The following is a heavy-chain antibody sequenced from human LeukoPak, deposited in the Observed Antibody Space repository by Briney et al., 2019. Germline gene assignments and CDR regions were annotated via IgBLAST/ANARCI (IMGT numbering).Heavy chain of an antibody. D-gene: IGHD1-26*01. CDR3: ARAPGSGSYYGPFDY. Sequence: GGSLRLSCAASGFTFSSYSMNWVRQAPGKGLEWVSSISSSRSKKYYADSVKGRFTISRDNAKNSLYLQINSLRAEDTAVYYCARAPGSGSYYGPFDYWGQGTLVTVSS. CDR1: GFTFSSYS. V-gene: IGHV3-21*01. J-gene: IGHJ4*02. CDR2: ISSSRSKK.